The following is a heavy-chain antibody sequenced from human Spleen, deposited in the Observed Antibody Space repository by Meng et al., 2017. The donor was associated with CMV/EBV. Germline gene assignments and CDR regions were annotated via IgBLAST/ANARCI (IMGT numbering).Heavy chain of an antibody. D-gene: IGHD2-15*01. J-gene: IGHJ5*02. V-gene: IGHV3-23*01. Sequence: AASGITFSSYAMSWVRQAPGKGLEWVSTISSGGSPNYAGSVKGRFTISRDNSKNTLYLQMNSLRVEDTAVYYCAKQLSGGSSGWFDPWGQGTLVTVSS. CDR2: ISSGGSP. CDR1: GITFSSYA. CDR3: AKQLSGGSSGWFDP.